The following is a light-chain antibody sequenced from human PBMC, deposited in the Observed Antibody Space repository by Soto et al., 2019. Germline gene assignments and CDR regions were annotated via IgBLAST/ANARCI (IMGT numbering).Light chain of an antibody. V-gene: IGKV2-30*02. J-gene: IGKJ5*01. CDR1: QSLVHSDGIAY. CDR3: MQGTHWPIT. Sequence: DVVMTQSPLSLPVTLGQPASISCRSNQSLVHSDGIAYFSWFQQRPGRSPRRLIYNVSNRDSGVPARFSGSGSGTDVALKISRVEAEDVGVYYCMQGTHWPITFGKGTRLDIK. CDR2: NVS.